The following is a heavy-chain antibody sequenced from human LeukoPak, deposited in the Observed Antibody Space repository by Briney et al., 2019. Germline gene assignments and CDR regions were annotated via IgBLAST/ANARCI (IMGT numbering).Heavy chain of an antibody. D-gene: IGHD3-22*01. Sequence: GGSLRLSCAASGFTLSAYAVSWVRQSPGKGPEWVSGISGIGVGGITYYADSVKGRFTISRDNSKNTVYLQMNSLRAEDTAVYYCVYTGPTDSSGYIRYYDYWGQGTLVTVSS. CDR1: GFTLSAYA. V-gene: IGHV3-23*01. CDR2: ISGIGVGGIT. CDR3: VYTGPTDSSGYIRYYDY. J-gene: IGHJ4*02.